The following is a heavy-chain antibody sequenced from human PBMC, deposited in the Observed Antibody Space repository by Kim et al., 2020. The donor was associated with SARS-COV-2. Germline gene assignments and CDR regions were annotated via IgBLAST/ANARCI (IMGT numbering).Heavy chain of an antibody. CDR1: GFTFSSYS. V-gene: IGHV3-21*01. Sequence: GGSLRLSCAASGFTFSSYSMNWVRQAPGKGLEWVSSISSGSTYIYYADSVRGRFTISRDSAKSSLFLQMNSLRAEDTAVYYCARSSGSFDYWGQGTLVT. CDR2: ISSGSTYI. CDR3: ARSSGSFDY. J-gene: IGHJ4*02. D-gene: IGHD3-10*01.